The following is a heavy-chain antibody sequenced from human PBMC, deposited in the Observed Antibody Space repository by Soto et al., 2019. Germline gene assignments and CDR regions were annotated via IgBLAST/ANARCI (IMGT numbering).Heavy chain of an antibody. Sequence: LSLTCTVSGGSINNYYWSWIRQPPGKGLEWIGYIYYSGSTNYNPSLKSRVTISVDTSKNQFSLNLSSVTAADTAVYSCARLGQQLVIWAFDIWGQGTMVTVSS. D-gene: IGHD6-13*01. J-gene: IGHJ3*02. CDR2: IYYSGST. CDR3: ARLGQQLVIWAFDI. CDR1: GGSINNYY. V-gene: IGHV4-59*01.